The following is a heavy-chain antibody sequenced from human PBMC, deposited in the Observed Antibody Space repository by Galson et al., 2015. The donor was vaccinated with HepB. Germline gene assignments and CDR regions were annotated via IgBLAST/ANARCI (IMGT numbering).Heavy chain of an antibody. CDR3: AKDPRVLLWFGELSFNWFDP. CDR2: ISYDGSNK. D-gene: IGHD3-10*01. V-gene: IGHV3-30*18. Sequence: SLRLSCAASGFTFSSYSMHWVRQAPGKGLEWVAVISYDGSNKYYADSVKGRFTISRDNSKNTLYLQMNSLRAEDTAVYYCAKDPRVLLWFGELSFNWFDPWGQGTLVTVSS. J-gene: IGHJ5*02. CDR1: GFTFSSYS.